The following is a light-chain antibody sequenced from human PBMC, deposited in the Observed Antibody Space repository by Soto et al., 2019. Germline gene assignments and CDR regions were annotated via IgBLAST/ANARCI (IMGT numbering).Light chain of an antibody. CDR2: DVI. J-gene: IGLJ1*01. V-gene: IGLV2-11*01. Sequence: QSARTQPRSVSGSPGQSVTISCTGTSSDFGGYNYVSWYQQHPGKAPKLMIYDVIKRPSGVPDRFSGPKSGNSASLTISGLQAEDEADYFCCSYAGSYTYVFGTGTKVTVL. CDR3: CSYAGSYTYV. CDR1: SSDFGGYNY.